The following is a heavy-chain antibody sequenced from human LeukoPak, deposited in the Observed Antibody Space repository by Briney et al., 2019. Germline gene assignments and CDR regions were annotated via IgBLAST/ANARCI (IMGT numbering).Heavy chain of an antibody. CDR2: IHYTGSS. J-gene: IGHJ4*02. D-gene: IGHD4-17*01. CDR1: GGSISGDY. V-gene: IGHV4-59*01. CDR3: ARGTETTGYFDF. Sequence: PSETLSLTCTVSGGSISGDYWSWLRQPPGKGLEWIGYIHYTGSSNYNPSLKSRVTMSVDTSKNQLSLTLGSVTAADTAVYHCARGTETTGYFDFWGPGTLVTVPS.